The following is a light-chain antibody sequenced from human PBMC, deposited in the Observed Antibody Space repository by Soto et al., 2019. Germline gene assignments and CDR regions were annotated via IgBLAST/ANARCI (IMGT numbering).Light chain of an antibody. J-gene: IGKJ1*01. CDR2: GAS. V-gene: IGKV1-5*03. Sequence: DIQMTQSPSTLSAAVGDRVTITCRASQNIDRWLAWYQQKPGKAPNLLIYGASNLESGVPSRFSGSGSGTEFTLTISSLRPDDFATYYCQQYNSYPWTFDQGTKVEIK. CDR1: QNIDRW. CDR3: QQYNSYPWT.